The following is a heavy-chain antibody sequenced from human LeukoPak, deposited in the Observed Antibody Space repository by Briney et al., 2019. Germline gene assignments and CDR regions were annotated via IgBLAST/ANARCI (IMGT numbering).Heavy chain of an antibody. CDR3: AKDLHFDYWSGYLDY. CDR2: VSWNSGTV. D-gene: IGHD3-3*01. J-gene: IGHJ4*02. V-gene: IGHV3-9*01. CDR1: GFTFDSYA. Sequence: PGRSLRLSCAASGFTFDSYAMHWVRQFPGKGLEWVAGVSWNSGTVSYADSVKGQFTISRDNAKNSLYLQMENLRAQDTALYYCAKDLHFDYWSGYLDYWGQGSLVSVSS.